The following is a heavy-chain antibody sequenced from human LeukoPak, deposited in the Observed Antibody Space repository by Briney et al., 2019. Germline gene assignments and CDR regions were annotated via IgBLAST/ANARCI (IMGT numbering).Heavy chain of an antibody. J-gene: IGHJ4*02. CDR1: GYFNTGFY. CDR3: ARDSRNTHLGN. D-gene: IGHD1-26*01. Sequence: ASVKVSCKTSGYFNTGFYVHWVRQAPGQGLEWMGWINPNSGGTNYAQKFQGRVTMTRDTSISTAYMELSRLRSDDTAVYYCARDSRNTHLGNWGQGTLVTVSS. V-gene: IGHV1-2*02. CDR2: INPNSGGT.